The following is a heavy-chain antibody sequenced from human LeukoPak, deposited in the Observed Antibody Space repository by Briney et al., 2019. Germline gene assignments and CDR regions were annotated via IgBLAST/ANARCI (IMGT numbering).Heavy chain of an antibody. J-gene: IGHJ5*02. CDR1: GYTFTGYY. CDR3: ARDRGYCSSTSCYYWFDP. CDR2: INPNSGGT. D-gene: IGHD2-2*01. Sequence: GASVKVSFKASGYTFTGYYMHWVRQAPGQGLEWMGWINPNSGGTNYAQKFQGRVTMTRDTSISTAYMELSRLRSDDTAVYYCARDRGYCSSTSCYYWFDPWGQGTLVTVSS. V-gene: IGHV1-2*02.